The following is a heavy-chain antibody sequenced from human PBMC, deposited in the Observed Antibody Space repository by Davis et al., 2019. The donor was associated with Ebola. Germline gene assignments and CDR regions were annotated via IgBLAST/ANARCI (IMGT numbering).Heavy chain of an antibody. J-gene: IGHJ5*02. Sequence: PGGSLRLSCAASGFTFSSYAMHWVRQAPGKGLEWVAVISYDGSNKYYADSVKGRFTISRDNSKNTLYLQMNSLRAEDTAVYYCAKDLLVVAAMVFDPWGQGTLVTVSS. CDR3: AKDLLVVAAMVFDP. D-gene: IGHD2-15*01. CDR1: GFTFSSYA. CDR2: ISYDGSNK. V-gene: IGHV3-30-3*01.